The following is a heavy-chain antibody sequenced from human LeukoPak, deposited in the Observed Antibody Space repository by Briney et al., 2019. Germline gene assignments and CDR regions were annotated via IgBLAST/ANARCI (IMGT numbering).Heavy chain of an antibody. D-gene: IGHD3-22*01. CDR1: GTSFIGFH. J-gene: IGHJ4*02. Sequence: SETLSLTCAVYGTSFIGFHWNWIRQSPTKGLEWIGEINHRGLTNYNPSLKSRVTISMDMSKNQFSLKLRSLTAADTGVYYCARDPTTMIDVSYYFDFWGQGTQVTVSS. CDR3: ARDPTTMIDVSYYFDF. CDR2: INHRGLT. V-gene: IGHV4-34*01.